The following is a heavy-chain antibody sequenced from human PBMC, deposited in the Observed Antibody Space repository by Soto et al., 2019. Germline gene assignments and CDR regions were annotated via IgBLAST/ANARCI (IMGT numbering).Heavy chain of an antibody. CDR1: GYTFTSYG. CDR3: ARDRRRDILTGSNYYYYYGMDV. V-gene: IGHV1-18*01. J-gene: IGHJ6*02. Sequence: QVQLVQSGAEVKKPGASVKVSCKASGYTFTSYGISWVRQAPGQGLEWMGWISAYNGNTNYAQKLQGRVTMTTDTSTSKAYMELRSLRSDDTAVYYCARDRRRDILTGSNYYYYYGMDVWGQGTTVTVSS. D-gene: IGHD3-9*01. CDR2: ISAYNGNT.